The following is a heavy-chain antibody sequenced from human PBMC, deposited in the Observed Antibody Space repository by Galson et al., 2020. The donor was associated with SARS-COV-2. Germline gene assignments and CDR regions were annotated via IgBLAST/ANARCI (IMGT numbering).Heavy chain of an antibody. D-gene: IGHD3-16*01. J-gene: IGHJ5*02. V-gene: IGHV4-39*01. CDR1: GGSISSSSYY. CDR2: IYYSGST. Sequence: SETLSLTCTVSGGSISSSSYYWGWIRQPPGKGLEWIGSIYYSGSTYYNPSLKSRVTISVDTSKNQFSLKLSSVTAADTAVYYCARRHLAIMITFGGVPPSWFDPWGQGTLVTVSS. CDR3: ARRHLAIMITFGGVPPSWFDP.